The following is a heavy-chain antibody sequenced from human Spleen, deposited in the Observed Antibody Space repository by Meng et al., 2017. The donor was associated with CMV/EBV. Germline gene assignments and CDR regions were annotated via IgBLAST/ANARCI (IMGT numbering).Heavy chain of an antibody. V-gene: IGHV5-51*01. J-gene: IGHJ3*02. CDR1: GYSFSSYW. CDR3: AKRKSDAFDI. CDR2: IYPDDSDS. Sequence: KVSCKGSGYSFSSYWIAWVRQIPGKGLEWVGTIYPDDSDSRDSPSFRGQVAMSVDKSISTAYLQWSSLKASDTAMYYCAKRKSDAFDIWGQGTMVTVSS.